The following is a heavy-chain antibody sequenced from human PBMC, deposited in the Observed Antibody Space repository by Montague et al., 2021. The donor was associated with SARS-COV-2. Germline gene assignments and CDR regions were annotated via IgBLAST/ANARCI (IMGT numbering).Heavy chain of an antibody. CDR1: GFTFSSYW. D-gene: IGHD7-27*01. CDR3: ARDPNWGAH. V-gene: IGHV3-7*03. CDR2: IKPDGSDK. Sequence: SLRLSCAASGFTFSSYWMHWVRQAPGKGLVWVASIKPDGSDKYYVESVKGRFTISRDNARNSLYLQLNNLRAEDTAVYYCARDPNWGAHWGQGNLVTVSS. J-gene: IGHJ4*02.